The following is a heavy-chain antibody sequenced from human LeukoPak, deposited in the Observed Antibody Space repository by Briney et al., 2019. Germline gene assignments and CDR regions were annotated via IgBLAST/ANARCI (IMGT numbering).Heavy chain of an antibody. D-gene: IGHD3-10*01. V-gene: IGHV3-74*01. J-gene: IGHJ5*02. CDR2: INSDGSST. Sequence: GESLRLSCAASGFTFSTYWMHWVRQAPGKGLVWVSRINSDGSSTSYADSVKGRFTISRDNAKNTLYLQMNSLRAEDTAVYYCARGGRWFGELLSAWFDPWGQGTLVTVSS. CDR1: GFTFSTYW. CDR3: ARGGRWFGELLSAWFDP.